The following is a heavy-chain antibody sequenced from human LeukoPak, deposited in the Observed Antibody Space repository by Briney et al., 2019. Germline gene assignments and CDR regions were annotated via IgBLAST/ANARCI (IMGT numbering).Heavy chain of an antibody. J-gene: IGHJ3*02. Sequence: SGGSLRLSCAASGFTFTSYWMHWVRQAPGKGLMWFSRINSDGSSTSYADSVKGRFTISRDNAKNTLYLQMNSRRAEDTAVYYCARGRAVVPAARKPHDAFDIWGQGTMVTVSS. V-gene: IGHV3-74*01. CDR2: INSDGSST. D-gene: IGHD2-2*01. CDR1: GFTFTSYW. CDR3: ARGRAVVPAARKPHDAFDI.